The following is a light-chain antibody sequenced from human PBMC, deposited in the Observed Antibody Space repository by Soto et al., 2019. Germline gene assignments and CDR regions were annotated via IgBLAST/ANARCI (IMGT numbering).Light chain of an antibody. V-gene: IGLV2-14*01. Sequence: QSALTQPASVSASPGQSITISCTGTSSDVGTYDDVSWYRQHPGKAPRLLIYEVTNRPSGVSNRFSGSKSGDTASLTISGLQAEDEGDYYCSSYTSTFSVFGGGTKLTVL. J-gene: IGLJ3*02. CDR3: SSYTSTFSV. CDR2: EVT. CDR1: SSDVGTYDD.